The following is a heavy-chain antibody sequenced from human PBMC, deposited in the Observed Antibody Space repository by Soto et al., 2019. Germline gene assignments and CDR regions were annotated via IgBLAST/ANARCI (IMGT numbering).Heavy chain of an antibody. CDR2: INAGNGNT. CDR1: GYTFTSYA. Sequence: GASVKVSCKASGYTFTSYAMHWVRQAPGQRLEWMGWINAGNGNTKYSQKFQGRVTITRDTSASTAYMELSSLRSEDTAVYYCARSIVVVTAADYGGQGPLVTVSS. V-gene: IGHV1-3*01. J-gene: IGHJ4*02. D-gene: IGHD2-21*02. CDR3: ARSIVVVTAADY.